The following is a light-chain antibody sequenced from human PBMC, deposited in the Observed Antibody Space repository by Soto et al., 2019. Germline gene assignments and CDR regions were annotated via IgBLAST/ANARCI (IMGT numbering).Light chain of an antibody. CDR1: SSDVGGYNY. Sequence: QSALTQPRSVSGSPGQSVTISCTGTSSDVGGYNYVSWYQQHPGKAPKLMIFDVSKRPSGVPDRFAGSKSGNTASLTISGLQAEDEADYYYCSYVGWYSLIFGGGTKLTVL. CDR3: CSYVGWYSLI. J-gene: IGLJ2*01. V-gene: IGLV2-11*01. CDR2: DVS.